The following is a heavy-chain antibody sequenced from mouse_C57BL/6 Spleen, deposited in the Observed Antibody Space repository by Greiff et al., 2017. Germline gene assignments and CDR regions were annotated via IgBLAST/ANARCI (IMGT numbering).Heavy chain of an antibody. CDR1: GFSLTSYA. D-gene: IGHD2-1*01. CDR2: IWTGGGT. J-gene: IGHJ3*01. V-gene: IGHV2-9-1*01. CDR3: ASNPEGNSSAY. Sequence: VKLMESGPGLVAPSQSLSITCTVSGFSLTSYAISWVRQPPGKGLQWLGVIWTGGGTNYNSALKSRLSISKDNSKRQVCLKRTSLQTEDTARYYCASNPEGNSSAYWGKGTLVTVSA.